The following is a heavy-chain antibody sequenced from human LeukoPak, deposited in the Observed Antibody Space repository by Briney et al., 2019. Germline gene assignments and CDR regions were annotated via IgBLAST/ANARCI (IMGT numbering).Heavy chain of an antibody. CDR3: TTDKNYDFWSAFDY. J-gene: IGHJ4*02. Sequence: PGGSLRLSCAASGFTFSNAWISWVRQAPGKGLEWVGRIKSKTDGGTTDYAAPVKGRFTISRDDSKNTLYLQMNSLKTEDTAVYYCTTDKNYDFWSAFDYWGRGPLVTVSS. D-gene: IGHD3-3*01. CDR2: IKSKTDGGTT. V-gene: IGHV3-15*01. CDR1: GFTFSNAW.